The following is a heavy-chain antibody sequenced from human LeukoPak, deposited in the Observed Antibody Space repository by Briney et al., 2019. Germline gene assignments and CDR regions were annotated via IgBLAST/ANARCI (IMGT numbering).Heavy chain of an antibody. D-gene: IGHD5-12*01. CDR3: ARDLPDRRGSFDY. J-gene: IGHJ4*02. CDR1: GFTFSDYY. V-gene: IGHV3-11*06. Sequence: PGGSLRLSCAASGFTFSDYYMSWIRQAPGKGLEWVSYISSSSSYTNYADSVKGRFTISRDSAKNSLYLQMNSLRAEDTAVYYCARDLPDRRGSFDYWGQGTLVTVSS. CDR2: ISSSSSYT.